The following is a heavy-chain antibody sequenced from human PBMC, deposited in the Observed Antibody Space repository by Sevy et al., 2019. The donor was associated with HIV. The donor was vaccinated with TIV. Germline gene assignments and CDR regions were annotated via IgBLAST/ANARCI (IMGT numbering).Heavy chain of an antibody. J-gene: IGHJ4*02. Sequence: SGPTLVNPTQTLTLTCTFSGFSLSTSGVGVGWIRQPPGKALEWLALIYWNDDKRYSPSLKSRLPITKDPSKNQVVLTMTNMDPVDTATYYCAHSIDTREFFDYWGQGTLVTVSS. D-gene: IGHD2-2*02. CDR3: AHSIDTREFFDY. V-gene: IGHV2-5*01. CDR2: IYWNDDK. CDR1: GFSLSTSGVG.